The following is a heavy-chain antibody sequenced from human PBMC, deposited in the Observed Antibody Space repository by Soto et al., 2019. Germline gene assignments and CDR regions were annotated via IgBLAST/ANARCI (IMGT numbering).Heavy chain of an antibody. CDR3: ARGRRHGIYYYYIDV. CDR2: INHSGST. Sequence: SETLSLTCAVYGGSFSGYYWSWIRQPPGKGLEWIGEINHSGSTNYNPSLKSRVTISVDTSKNQFSLKLSSVTAADTAVYYCARGRRHGIYYYYIDVWGKGTTVTVSS. CDR1: GGSFSGYY. J-gene: IGHJ6*03. V-gene: IGHV4-34*01.